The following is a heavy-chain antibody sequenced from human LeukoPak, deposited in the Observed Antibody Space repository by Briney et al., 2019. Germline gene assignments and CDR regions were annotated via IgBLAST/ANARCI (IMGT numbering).Heavy chain of an antibody. CDR3: ARGYYYDSSGYYNNWFDP. J-gene: IGHJ5*02. V-gene: IGHV3-30*04. CDR2: ISYDGSDK. D-gene: IGHD3-22*01. Sequence: GGSLRLSCAASGFTFSNYALHWVRQAPGKGLEWVAVISYDGSDKYYADSLKGRFTISRDNSKNTLYLQMNSLRAEDTAVYYCARGYYYDSSGYYNNWFDPWGQGTLVTVSS. CDR1: GFTFSNYA.